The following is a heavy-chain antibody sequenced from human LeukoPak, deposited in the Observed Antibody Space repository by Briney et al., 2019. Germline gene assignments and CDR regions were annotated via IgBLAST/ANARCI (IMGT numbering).Heavy chain of an antibody. CDR1: GGTFSSYA. Sequence: ASVKVSCKASGGTFSSYAISWVRQAPGQGLEWMGGISPIFGTANYAQKFQGRVTITADESTSTAYMELSSLRSEDTAVYYCARDSAGGITMVRGLMRWFDPWGQGTLVTVSS. D-gene: IGHD3-10*01. J-gene: IGHJ5*02. CDR2: ISPIFGTA. V-gene: IGHV1-69*13. CDR3: ARDSAGGITMVRGLMRWFDP.